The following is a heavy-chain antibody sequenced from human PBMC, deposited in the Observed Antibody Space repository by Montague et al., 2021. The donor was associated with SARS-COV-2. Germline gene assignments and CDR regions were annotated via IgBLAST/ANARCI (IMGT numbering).Heavy chain of an antibody. CDR1: GVSITSTNW. J-gene: IGHJ4*02. CDR3: AGKVLTVPADY. D-gene: IGHD4-11*01. CDR2: ISYGGIA. Sequence: SETLSLTCAVSGVSITSTNWWSLVRQPPGKGLEWIGEISYGGIATYSPSLKSRATISMDRSRNLFSLKLSSVTAADTAIYHCAGKVLTVPADYWGQGTLVTVS. V-gene: IGHV4-4*02.